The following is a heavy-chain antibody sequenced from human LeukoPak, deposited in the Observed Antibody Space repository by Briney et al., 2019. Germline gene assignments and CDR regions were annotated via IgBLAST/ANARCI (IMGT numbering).Heavy chain of an antibody. CDR3: ARHGRSYYDFWSGYYPT. CDR2: IYHSGST. V-gene: IGHV4-4*02. CDR1: GVSVNNDNW. J-gene: IGHJ4*02. Sequence: PSGTLSLTCAVSGVSVNNDNWWSWVRHPPGKGLEWIGEIYHSGSTTYNPSLKSRVTISVDKSKNQFSLKLSSVTAADTAVYYCARHGRSYYDFWSGYYPTWGQGTLVTVSS. D-gene: IGHD3-3*01.